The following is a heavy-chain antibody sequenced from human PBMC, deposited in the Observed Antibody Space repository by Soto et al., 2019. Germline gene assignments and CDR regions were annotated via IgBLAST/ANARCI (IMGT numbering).Heavy chain of an antibody. Sequence: QVQLQQWGAGLLKPSETLSLTCAVYGGSFSGYYWSWIRQPPGKGLEWIGEINHSGSTNYNPSLKSRVTISVDTSKNQFSLKLSSVTAADTAVYYCARGHFVYYYGSGSYYGWFDPWGQGTLVTVSS. CDR3: ARGHFVYYYGSGSYYGWFDP. D-gene: IGHD3-10*01. CDR2: INHSGST. CDR1: GGSFSGYY. V-gene: IGHV4-34*01. J-gene: IGHJ5*02.